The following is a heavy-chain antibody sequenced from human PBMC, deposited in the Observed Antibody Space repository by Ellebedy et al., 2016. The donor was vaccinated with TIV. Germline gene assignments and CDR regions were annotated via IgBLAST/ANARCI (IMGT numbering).Heavy chain of an antibody. Sequence: SETLSLTCTVSGGSISSSHWTWIRQPPGKGLEWIGHIYHTGFANYNPSLKSRVTLSLDTSKNQFPLNVKSVDDADTAIDYCAEGALRARIDNYHYYMGVWGKGTAVTVSS. V-gene: IGHV4-4*09. CDR2: IYHTGFA. CDR3: AEGALRARIDNYHYYMGV. J-gene: IGHJ6*03. CDR1: GGSISSSH. D-gene: IGHD2-15*01.